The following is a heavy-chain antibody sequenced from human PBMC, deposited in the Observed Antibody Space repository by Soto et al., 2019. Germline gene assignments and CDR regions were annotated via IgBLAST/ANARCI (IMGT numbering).Heavy chain of an antibody. CDR2: IIPIFGTA. CDR3: ARAPSGIYSGSYLVFDY. D-gene: IGHD1-26*01. V-gene: IGHV1-69*06. J-gene: IGHJ4*02. Sequence: QVQLVQSGAEVKKPGSSVKVSCKASGGTFSSYAISGVRQGPGQGVEWMGGIIPIFGTANYAQKFQGRVTITADKSTSTAYMELSSLRSEDTAVYYCARAPSGIYSGSYLVFDYWGQGTLVTVSS. CDR1: GGTFSSYA.